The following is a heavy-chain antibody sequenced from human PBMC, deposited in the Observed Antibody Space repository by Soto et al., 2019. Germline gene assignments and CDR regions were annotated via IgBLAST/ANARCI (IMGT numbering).Heavy chain of an antibody. CDR2: ISWNSGTI. CDR1: GFSFDDYA. J-gene: IGHJ6*04. D-gene: IGHD2-8*02. CDR3: AKSTGGTANGMGV. V-gene: IGHV3-9*01. Sequence: EVQVVESGGGLVQPGRSLRLSCAASGFSFDDYAMHWVRQAPGKRLEWVSGISWNSGTIGYADSVKGRFTISRDNAKNSLYLQMNSLRAEHTALYYCAKSTGGTANGMGVWGKGTTVTVSS.